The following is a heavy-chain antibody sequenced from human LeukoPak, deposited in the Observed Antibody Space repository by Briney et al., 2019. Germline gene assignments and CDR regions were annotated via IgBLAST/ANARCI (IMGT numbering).Heavy chain of an antibody. CDR1: GFTFSSYS. V-gene: IGHV3-21*01. CDR2: IGSSSSYI. Sequence: PGGSLRLSCAASGFTFSSYSMNWVRQAPGKGLEWVSSIGSSSSYISYADSVKGRFTISRDNAKNSLYLQMNSLRAEDTAVYYCARDYYDSSGYQRIYYFDYWGQGTLVTVSS. J-gene: IGHJ4*02. CDR3: ARDYYDSSGYQRIYYFDY. D-gene: IGHD3-22*01.